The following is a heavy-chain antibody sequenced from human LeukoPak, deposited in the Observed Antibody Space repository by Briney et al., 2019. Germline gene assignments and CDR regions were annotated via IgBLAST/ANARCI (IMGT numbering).Heavy chain of an antibody. V-gene: IGHV4-4*02. CDR1: GGSISSSNW. CDR3: ARVSSGSYRHFDP. Sequence: SGALSLTCAVSGGSISSSNWWSWVRQPPGKGLEWIGEIYHSGSTNYNPSLKSRVTISVDKSKNQFSLKLSSVTAADTAVYYCARVSSGSYRHFDPWGQGTLVTVSS. CDR2: IYHSGST. D-gene: IGHD1-26*01. J-gene: IGHJ5*02.